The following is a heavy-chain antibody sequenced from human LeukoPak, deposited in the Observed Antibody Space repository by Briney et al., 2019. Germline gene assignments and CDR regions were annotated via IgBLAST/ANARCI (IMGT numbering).Heavy chain of an antibody. CDR1: DGSIINNNHY. D-gene: IGHD3-3*01. CDR3: ARFRRITIFGVVIGFDY. V-gene: IGHV4-39*07. CDR2: ISYSGGT. Sequence: SETLSLTCTVSDGSIINNNHYWGWTRQPPGKGLEWIGSISYSGGTAYNPSLKSRVTISVDTSKNQFSLKLSSVTAADTAVYYCARFRRITIFGVVIGFDYWGQGTLVTVSS. J-gene: IGHJ4*02.